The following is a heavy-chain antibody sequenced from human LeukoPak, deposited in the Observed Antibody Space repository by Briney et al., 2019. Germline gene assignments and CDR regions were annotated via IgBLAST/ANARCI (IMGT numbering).Heavy chain of an antibody. V-gene: IGHV3-23*01. D-gene: IGHD3-22*01. CDR2: ISSSGGST. CDR1: VFTFSSYA. CDR3: VKAASDDSSGYTDY. Sequence: GGSLRLSCAASVFTFSSYAMSWVRQAPGKGLEWVLAISSSGGSTNYADSVKGRFTISRDNSKNTLYLQMNSLRAEDTAVYYCVKAASDDSSGYTDYWGQGTLVTVSS. J-gene: IGHJ4*02.